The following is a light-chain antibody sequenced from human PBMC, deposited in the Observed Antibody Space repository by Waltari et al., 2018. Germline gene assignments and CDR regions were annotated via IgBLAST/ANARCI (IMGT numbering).Light chain of an antibody. CDR3: QSAESSGTPA. Sequence: SSELTQPPSASVSPGHTARITCSGDALPKQYAYWYQKKSGQAPVLVSYKESERPSGIPARFSGSSTWTTGTVTISGVQAEDEADYYCQSAESSGTPAFGGGTKLTVL. V-gene: IGLV3-25*03. CDR2: KES. J-gene: IGLJ3*02. CDR1: ALPKQY.